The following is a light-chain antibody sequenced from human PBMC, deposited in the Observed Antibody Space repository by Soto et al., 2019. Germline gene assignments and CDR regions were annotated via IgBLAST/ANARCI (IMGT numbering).Light chain of an antibody. CDR2: AAS. CDR3: QQYYSFPIT. CDR1: QGISSY. V-gene: IGKV1D-8*01. J-gene: IGKJ5*01. Sequence: VIWMTQAPSLLSASTGDRVTISCRMSQGISSYLAWYQQKPGKXPEXXIYAASTLQSGVPSRFCGSVSGTDGTITISCLQSEDCETYDCQQYYSFPITFGQGTRLENK.